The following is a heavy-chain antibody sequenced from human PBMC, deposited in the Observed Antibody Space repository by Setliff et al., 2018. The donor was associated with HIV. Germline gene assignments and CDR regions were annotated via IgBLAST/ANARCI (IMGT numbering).Heavy chain of an antibody. V-gene: IGHV3-23*01. D-gene: IGHD1-26*01. CDR3: AKDFATVVGAMEYYFDY. CDR1: GFTLSTYA. CDR2: ISGNGGST. Sequence: PGGSLRLSCAASGFTLSTYAMIWVRQAPGKGLEWVSGISGNGGSTYYADSVKGRFTISKDISKNTLFLQMNNLRPEDTAVYYCAKDFATVVGAMEYYFDYWGQGTLVTVSS. J-gene: IGHJ4*02.